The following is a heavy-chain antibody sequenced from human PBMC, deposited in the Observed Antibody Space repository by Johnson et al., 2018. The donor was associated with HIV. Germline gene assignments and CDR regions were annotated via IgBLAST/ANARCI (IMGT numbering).Heavy chain of an antibody. CDR1: GFTFSSYA. D-gene: IGHD4-17*01. Sequence: VQLVESGGGVVQPGGSLRLSCAASGFTFSSYAMHWVRQAPGKGLEWVAVISFDGSKKYYTDSVKGRFTISRDNSKNTLYLQMNSLRAEDSAVYYCARGDYGDYGRDAFDIWGQGTMVTVSS. V-gene: IGHV3-30*04. CDR3: ARGDYGDYGRDAFDI. CDR2: ISFDGSKK. J-gene: IGHJ3*02.